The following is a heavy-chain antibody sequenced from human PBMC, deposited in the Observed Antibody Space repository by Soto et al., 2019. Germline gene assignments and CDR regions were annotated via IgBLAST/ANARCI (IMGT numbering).Heavy chain of an antibody. CDR3: AKTRITSTAATFDP. D-gene: IGHD1-20*01. Sequence: KPSETLSLTCTVSGGSLSTYYWSWIRQPPGKGLEWIVYMSYSGSSNYNPSLKSRVTMSVDTSKNQVSLKLSSVTAADTAVYYCAKTRITSTAATFDPWGQGTLVTVS. V-gene: IGHV4-59*01. CDR2: MSYSGSS. J-gene: IGHJ5*02. CDR1: GGSLSTYY.